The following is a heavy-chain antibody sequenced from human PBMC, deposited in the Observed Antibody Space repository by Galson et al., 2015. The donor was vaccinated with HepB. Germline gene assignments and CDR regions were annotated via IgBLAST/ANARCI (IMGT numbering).Heavy chain of an antibody. J-gene: IGHJ5*02. CDR2: TYYRSKWYN. V-gene: IGHV6-1*01. D-gene: IGHD3-10*01. CDR1: GDSVSSNSAA. CDR3: ARSAGITMVRGGNWFDP. Sequence: CAISGDSVSSNSAAWNWIRQSPSRGLEWLGRTYYRSKWYNDYAVSVKSRITINPDTSKNQFSLQLNSETPEDTAVYYCARSAGITMVRGGNWFDPWGQGTLVTVSS.